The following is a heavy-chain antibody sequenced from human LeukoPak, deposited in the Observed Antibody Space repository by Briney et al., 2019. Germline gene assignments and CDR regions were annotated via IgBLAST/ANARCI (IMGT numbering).Heavy chain of an antibody. D-gene: IGHD2-15*01. J-gene: IGHJ4*02. V-gene: IGHV3-23*01. CDR1: GFTFGSSA. Sequence: GGSLRLSCAASGFTFGSSAMSLVGEAPGMWLELVSALSYSGDSTYYADSVKGRFTISRDNSKNALYLQMSSLRAEDTAVYYCARDRCTGGSCYEIDYWGQGTLVTVSS. CDR3: ARDRCTGGSCYEIDY. CDR2: LSYSGDST.